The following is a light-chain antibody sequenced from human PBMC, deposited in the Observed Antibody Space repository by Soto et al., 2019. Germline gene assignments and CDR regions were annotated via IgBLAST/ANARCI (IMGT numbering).Light chain of an antibody. V-gene: IGKV3-20*01. Sequence: EIVLTQSPGTLSLSPGERATLSCRASQSVRSSYLAWYQQKPGQAPRLLIYDASSRATGIPDRFSGSGSGTDFTLTISRLEPEDFAVYYCQQYGSSPSITFGQVTRLEIK. CDR1: QSVRSSY. J-gene: IGKJ5*01. CDR3: QQYGSSPSIT. CDR2: DAS.